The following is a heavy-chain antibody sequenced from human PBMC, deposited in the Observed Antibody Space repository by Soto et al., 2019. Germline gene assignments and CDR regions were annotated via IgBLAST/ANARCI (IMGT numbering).Heavy chain of an antibody. D-gene: IGHD5-18*01. V-gene: IGHV3-30*18. CDR3: AKESSYGPYYYYGMDV. CDR2: ISYDGSNK. Sequence: GGSLRLSCAASGFTFSSYGMHWVRQAPGKGLEWVVVISYDGSNKYYADSVKGRFTISRDNSKYTLYLQMNSLRAEDTALYYCAKESSYGPYYYYGMDVWGQGTTVTVSS. J-gene: IGHJ6*02. CDR1: GFTFSSYG.